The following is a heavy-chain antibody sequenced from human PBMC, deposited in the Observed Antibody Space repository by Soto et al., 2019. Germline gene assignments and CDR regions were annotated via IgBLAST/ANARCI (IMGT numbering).Heavy chain of an antibody. D-gene: IGHD3-10*01. J-gene: IGHJ6*02. Sequence: QVQLQESGPGLVKPSETLSLTCTVSGDSVTNHYWSWIRQPPGKGLEWIVNINHSGNINYNPSLKSRVTISVYTSKNQFSLKLSSVTAADTALYYCAREKITGFGSYFYYGLDVWAKGPRSPSP. V-gene: IGHV4-59*02. CDR3: AREKITGFGSYFYYGLDV. CDR1: GDSVTNHY. CDR2: INHSGNI.